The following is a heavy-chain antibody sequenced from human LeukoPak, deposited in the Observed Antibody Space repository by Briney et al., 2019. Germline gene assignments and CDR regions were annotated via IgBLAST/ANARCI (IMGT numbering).Heavy chain of an antibody. Sequence: PGGSLRLSCAASGFTFSSHWMNWVRQAPGKGLEWVANVNQGGSEKNYVDSVKGRFTISRDNAKNSLYLQMNSLGVEDTAVYYCARDNSVRDEAWRFNPWGQGTLVTVSS. CDR1: GFTFSSHW. D-gene: IGHD5-24*01. CDR2: VNQGGSEK. CDR3: ARDNSVRDEAWRFNP. V-gene: IGHV3-7*01. J-gene: IGHJ5*02.